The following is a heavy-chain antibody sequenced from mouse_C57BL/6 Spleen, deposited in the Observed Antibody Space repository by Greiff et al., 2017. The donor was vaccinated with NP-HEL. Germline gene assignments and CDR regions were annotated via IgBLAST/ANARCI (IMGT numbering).Heavy chain of an antibody. CDR1: GYSITSGYY. J-gene: IGHJ1*03. CDR3: ARADYYWYFDV. D-gene: IGHD2-4*01. Sequence: ESGPGLVKPSQSLSLTCSVTGYSITSGYYWNWIRQFPGNKLEWMGYISYDGSNNYNPSLKNRISITRDTSKNQFFLKLNSVTTEDTATYYCARADYYWYFDVWGTGTTVTVSS. V-gene: IGHV3-6*01. CDR2: ISYDGSN.